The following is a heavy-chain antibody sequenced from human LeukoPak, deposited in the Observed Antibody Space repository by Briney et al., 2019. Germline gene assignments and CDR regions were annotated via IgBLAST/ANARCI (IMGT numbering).Heavy chain of an antibody. J-gene: IGHJ4*02. Sequence: SQTLSLTCAISGDSVPSNSAAWNWIRQSPSRGLEWLGRTYYRSKWYNDYAVSVKSRITINPDTSKNQFSLQLNSVTPEDTAVYYCARGKRSSSIAARPYYFDYWGQGTLVTVSS. CDR1: GDSVPSNSAA. D-gene: IGHD6-6*01. CDR2: TYYRSKWYN. V-gene: IGHV6-1*01. CDR3: ARGKRSSSIAARPYYFDY.